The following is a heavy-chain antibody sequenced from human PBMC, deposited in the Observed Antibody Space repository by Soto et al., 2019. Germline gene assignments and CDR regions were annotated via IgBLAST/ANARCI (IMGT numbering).Heavy chain of an antibody. J-gene: IGHJ6*02. CDR2: IVVGSGNT. Sequence: SVKVSCKASGFTFTSSAVQWVRQARGKRLEWIGWIVVGSGNTTYAQKSQARDTITRYTSTSTAYMVLSSLSSEDTPADYCWADLYIVVGPVAHYFYGMDVWGQGTKVTVSS. V-gene: IGHV1-58*01. CDR1: GFTFTSSA. CDR3: WADLYIVVGPVAHYFYGMDV. D-gene: IGHD2-2*01.